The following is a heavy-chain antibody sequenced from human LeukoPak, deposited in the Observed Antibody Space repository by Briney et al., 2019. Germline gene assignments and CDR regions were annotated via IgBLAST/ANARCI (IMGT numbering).Heavy chain of an antibody. CDR1: GYSISSGYY. D-gene: IGHD3-22*01. J-gene: IGHJ6*03. CDR2: IYHSGST. CDR3: ARGHYYDSSGYYYYYYYYMDV. V-gene: IGHV4-38-2*02. Sequence: SETLSLTCTVSGYSISSGYYWGWIRQPPGKGLEWIGSIYHSGSTYYNPSLKSRVTISVDTSKNQFSLKLSSVTAADTAVYYCARGHYYDSSGYYYYYYYYMDVWGKGTTVTVSS.